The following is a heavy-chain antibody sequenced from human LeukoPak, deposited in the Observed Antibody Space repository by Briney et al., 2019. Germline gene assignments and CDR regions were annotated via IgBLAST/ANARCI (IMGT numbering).Heavy chain of an antibody. J-gene: IGHJ5*02. V-gene: IGHV1-2*06. CDR3: ARGDYMGNWFDP. D-gene: IGHD4-11*01. CDR1: GYTFTGYY. Sequence: ASVKVSCKASGYTFTGYYVHWVRQAPGHGLEWMGRINPNSGGTNYAQKFQGRVTMTRDTSISTAYMELIILRSDGTAVYYCARGDYMGNWFDPWGQGTLVTVSS. CDR2: INPNSGGT.